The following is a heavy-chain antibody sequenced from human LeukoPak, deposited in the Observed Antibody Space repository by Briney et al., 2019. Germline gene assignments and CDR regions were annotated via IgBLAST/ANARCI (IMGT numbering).Heavy chain of an antibody. D-gene: IGHD3-10*01. CDR3: ARHFGESFTGYYYYMDV. CDR2: IYTGGTT. V-gene: IGHV3-66*04. Sequence: GGSLRLSCAASGFTVSDSYMTWVRQAPGKGLEWVSVIYTGGTTYYADSVKGRFTISRDNSKSTIYLQMNSLRAEDTAVYYCARHFGESFTGYYYYMDVWGKGTTVTISS. J-gene: IGHJ6*03. CDR1: GFTVSDSY.